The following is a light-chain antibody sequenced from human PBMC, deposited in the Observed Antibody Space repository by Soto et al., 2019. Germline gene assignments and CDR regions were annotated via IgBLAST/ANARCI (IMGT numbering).Light chain of an antibody. CDR2: GAS. V-gene: IGKV3-20*01. CDR3: QQYCSSPPPIT. Sequence: EIVLTQSPGTLSLSPGERATLSCRASQSVSSSYLAWYQQKPGQAPRLLIYGASSRATGIPDRFSGSGSGTDFTLTISRLEPEDFAVYYCQQYCSSPPPITFGQGTRLEIK. J-gene: IGKJ5*01. CDR1: QSVSSSY.